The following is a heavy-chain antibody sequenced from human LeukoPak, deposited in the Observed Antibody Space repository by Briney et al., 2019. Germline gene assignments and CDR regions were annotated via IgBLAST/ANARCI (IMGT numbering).Heavy chain of an antibody. D-gene: IGHD3-22*01. CDR2: IKTKNDGGPT. J-gene: IGHJ4*02. CDR1: GFTFSNAW. CDR3: TTSYYDSSGYTL. Sequence: GGSLRLSCAASGFTFSNAWMSWVRQAPGKGLEWVGRIKTKNDGGPTDYPAPVKGRFTISRDDSKNMLYLQVNSLKTEDTAVYYCTTSYYDSSGYTLWGQGTLVTVSS. V-gene: IGHV3-15*01.